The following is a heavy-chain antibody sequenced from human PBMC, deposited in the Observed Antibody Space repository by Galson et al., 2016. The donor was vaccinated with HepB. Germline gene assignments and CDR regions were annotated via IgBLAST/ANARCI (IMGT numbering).Heavy chain of an antibody. J-gene: IGHJ6*03. CDR2: ISYDVTTK. D-gene: IGHD3-16*01. V-gene: IGHV3-30-3*01. CDR1: EFGFSSYT. Sequence: SLRLSCAASEFGFSSYTMHWVRQAPGKGLEWVALISYDVTTKDYADSVKGRFSISRDNAKSTLYLQMNSLRPEDTAVYYCARVPYHLYYYMDVWGKGTTVSVSS. CDR3: ARVPYHLYYYMDV.